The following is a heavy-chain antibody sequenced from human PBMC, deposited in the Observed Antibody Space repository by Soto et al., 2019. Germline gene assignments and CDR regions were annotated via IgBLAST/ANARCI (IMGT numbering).Heavy chain of an antibody. D-gene: IGHD5-12*01. CDR1: GFSLSTSGVG. CDR2: IYWDDDK. V-gene: IGHV2-5*02. J-gene: IGHJ4*02. Sequence: GSGPTLVNPTQTLTLTCTFSGFSLSTSGVGVGWIRQPPGKALEWLALIYWDDDKRYSPSLKSRLTITKDTSKNQVVLTMTNMDPVDTATYYCAHSFSGYDYPKDYYFDYWGQGTLVTVSS. CDR3: AHSFSGYDYPKDYYFDY.